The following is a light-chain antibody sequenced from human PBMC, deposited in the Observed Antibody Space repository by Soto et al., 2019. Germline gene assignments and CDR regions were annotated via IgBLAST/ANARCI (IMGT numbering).Light chain of an antibody. V-gene: IGLV2-23*01. CDR1: SSDVGSYNL. Sequence: PASVSGSPGQSITISCTGTSSDVGSYNLVSWYRQHPGKAPKLMIYEGTKRPSGVSNRFFASKSGNTASLTISGLQAEDEADYYCCSYAGSTTWVFGGGTKVTVL. CDR2: EGT. J-gene: IGLJ3*02. CDR3: CSYAGSTTWV.